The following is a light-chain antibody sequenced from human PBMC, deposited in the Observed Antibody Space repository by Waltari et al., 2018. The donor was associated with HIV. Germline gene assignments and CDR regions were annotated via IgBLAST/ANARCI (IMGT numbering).Light chain of an antibody. CDR1: SSEMGYFAY. CDR2: EVS. CDR3: CSYAGAYTYV. V-gene: IGLV2-11*01. J-gene: IGLJ1*01. Sequence: SALTQPRSVSGSPGQSVTISCPGPSSEMGYFAYVPWYQQYPGKAPKVIIYEVSQRPSGVPDRFTASKSGITASLTISGLQDEDEAHYYCCSYAGAYTYVFGTGTKVTVL.